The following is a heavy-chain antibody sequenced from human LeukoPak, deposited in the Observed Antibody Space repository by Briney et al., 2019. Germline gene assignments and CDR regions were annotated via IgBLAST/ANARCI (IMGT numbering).Heavy chain of an antibody. D-gene: IGHD5-18*01. V-gene: IGHV3-21*01. CDR2: ISSSSSYI. Sequence: SGGSLRLXCAASGFTFSSYSMNWVRRAPGKGLEWVSSISSSSSYIYYADSVKGRFTISRDNAKNSLYLQMNSLRAEDTAVYYCARDIPLSGYSYGFHWFDPWGQGTLVTVSS. J-gene: IGHJ5*02. CDR3: ARDIPLSGYSYGFHWFDP. CDR1: GFTFSSYS.